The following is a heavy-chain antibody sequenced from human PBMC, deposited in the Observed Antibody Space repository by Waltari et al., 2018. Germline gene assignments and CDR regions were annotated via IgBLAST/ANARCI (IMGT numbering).Heavy chain of an antibody. V-gene: IGHV3-53*01. D-gene: IGHD2-21*02. CDR3: ARNQVETALGY. CDR1: GVTVSNNY. Sequence: EVQLVESGGGLIQPGGSRRLSCVASGVTVSNNYMTRLRQAPGKGLELVSLIYSGGTTYYADSVRGRFTISRDGSKNTVYLQMNSLRAEDTAVYFCARNQVETALGYWGQGTLVTVSS. CDR2: IYSGGTT. J-gene: IGHJ4*02.